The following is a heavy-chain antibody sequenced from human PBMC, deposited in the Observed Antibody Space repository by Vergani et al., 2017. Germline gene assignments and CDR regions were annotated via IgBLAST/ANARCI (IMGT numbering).Heavy chain of an antibody. J-gene: IGHJ4*02. CDR1: GGSFSGYY. CDR3: ARGYDVLRFWEWLPFDY. CDR2: INHSGST. V-gene: IGHV4-34*01. D-gene: IGHD3-3*01. Sequence: QVQLQQWGAGLLKPSETLSLTCSVYGGSFSGYYWSWIRQPPGKGLEWIGEINHSGSTNYNPSSKSRVTISVDTSKNRFSLKLSSVTAADTAVYYCARGYDVLRFWEWLPFDYGGQGTLVTVAS.